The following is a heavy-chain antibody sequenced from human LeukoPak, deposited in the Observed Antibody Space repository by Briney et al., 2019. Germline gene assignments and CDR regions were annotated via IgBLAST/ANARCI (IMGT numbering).Heavy chain of an antibody. CDR1: GGSISSTTYF. D-gene: IGHD1-7*01. CDR2: IYYTGTT. Sequence: SETLSLTCSVSGGSISSTTYFWDWVRQPPGKGLEYIGSIYYTGTTYYNPSLKSRFSISVDTSKNQFSLKLNSVTAADTAVYYCSTSTGTAYKRFDPWGHGTLVTVSS. V-gene: IGHV4-39*07. J-gene: IGHJ5*02. CDR3: STSTGTAYKRFDP.